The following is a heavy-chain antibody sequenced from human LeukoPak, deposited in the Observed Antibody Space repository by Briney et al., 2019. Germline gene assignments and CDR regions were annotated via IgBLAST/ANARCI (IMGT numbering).Heavy chain of an antibody. J-gene: IGHJ3*02. CDR3: ARARSYSFDI. CDR1: GFSLSGSW. D-gene: IGHD5-12*01. V-gene: IGHV3-7*01. CDR2: IKPDESEK. Sequence: GSLRLSCAASGFSLSGSWMSLVRQAPGKGLEWVAHIKPDESEKFYMDSVKGRFTVSRDNAKSLVFLLMNSLRAEDTAVYYCARARSYSFDIWGQGTMVTVSS.